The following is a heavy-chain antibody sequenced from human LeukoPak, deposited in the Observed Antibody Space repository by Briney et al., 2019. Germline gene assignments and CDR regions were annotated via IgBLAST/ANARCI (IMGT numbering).Heavy chain of an antibody. CDR3: ARGRYGDYVDY. Sequence: KPSETLSLTCAVSGYSISSGYYWGWIRQPPGKGLEWIGSIYHSGSTYYNPSLKSRVTISVDTSKNQFSLKLSSVTAADTAMYYCARGRYGDYVDYWGQGTLVTVSS. CDR1: GYSISSGYY. D-gene: IGHD4-17*01. J-gene: IGHJ4*02. V-gene: IGHV4-38-2*01. CDR2: IYHSGST.